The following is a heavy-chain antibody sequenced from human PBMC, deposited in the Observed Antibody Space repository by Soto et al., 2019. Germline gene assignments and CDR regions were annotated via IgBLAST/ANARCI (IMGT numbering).Heavy chain of an antibody. CDR3: ARVKTYCYDY. CDR1: GGSVSSDNYY. D-gene: IGHD5-18*01. CDR2: IYYSGST. J-gene: IGHJ4*02. Sequence: SETLSLTCTVSGGSVSSDNYYWSWVRQPPGKGLEWIGYIYYSGSTNYNPSLKSRVTISGDTSRNQFSLKLSSVTAADTAVYYCARVKTYCYDYRGQGPLFTAS. V-gene: IGHV4-61*01.